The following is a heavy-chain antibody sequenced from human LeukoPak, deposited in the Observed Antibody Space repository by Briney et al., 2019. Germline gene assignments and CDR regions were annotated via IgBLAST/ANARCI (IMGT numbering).Heavy chain of an antibody. D-gene: IGHD6-13*01. V-gene: IGHV1-69*04. CDR3: ARGIAAAAHSIYYFDY. J-gene: IGHJ4*02. Sequence: SVKVSCKASGGTFSSYAISWVRQAPGQGLEWMGRILPILGIANYAQKFQGRVTITADKSTSTAYMELSSLRSEDTAVYYCARGIAAAAHSIYYFDYWGQGTLVTVSS. CDR2: ILPILGIA. CDR1: GGTFSSYA.